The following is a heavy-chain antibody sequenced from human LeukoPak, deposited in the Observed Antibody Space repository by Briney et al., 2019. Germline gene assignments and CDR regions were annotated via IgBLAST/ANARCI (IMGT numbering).Heavy chain of an antibody. D-gene: IGHD2-21*01. CDR1: GGSISSYY. CDR2: IYTSGST. CDR3: ARHTWGGHDYYYYYYMDV. V-gene: IGHV4-4*07. Sequence: PSETLSLTCTVSGGSISSYYWSWIRQPAGKGLEWIGRIYTSGSTNYNPSLKSRVTISVDTSKNQFSLKLSSVTAADTAVYYCARHTWGGHDYYYYYYMDVWGKGTTVTISS. J-gene: IGHJ6*03.